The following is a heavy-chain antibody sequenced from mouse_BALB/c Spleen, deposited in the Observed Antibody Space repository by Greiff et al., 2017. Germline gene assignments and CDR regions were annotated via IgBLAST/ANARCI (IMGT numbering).Heavy chain of an antibody. CDR1: GFTFSNYW. CDR2: IRLKSNNYAT. Sequence: EVQLVESGGGLVQPGGSMKLSCVASGFTFSNYWMNWVRQSPEKGLEWVAEIRLKSNNYATHYAESVKGRFTISRDDSKSSVYLQMNNLRAEDTGIYYCTRPMIYYYGSSYGFAYWGQGTLVTVSA. CDR3: TRPMIYYYGSSYGFAY. V-gene: IGHV6-6*02. D-gene: IGHD1-1*01. J-gene: IGHJ3*01.